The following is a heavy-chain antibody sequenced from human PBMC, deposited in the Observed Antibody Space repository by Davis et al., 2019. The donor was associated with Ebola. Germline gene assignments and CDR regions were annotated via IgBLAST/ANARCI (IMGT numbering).Heavy chain of an antibody. CDR1: GYTFTGYY. D-gene: IGHD4-23*01. J-gene: IGHJ6*02. CDR3: ARGSSVVTKRPYYGMDV. Sequence: ASVKVSCKASGYTFTGYYMHWVRQAPGQGLEWMGWINPNSGGANYAQKFQGWVTMTRDTSISTAYMELSRLRSDDTAVYYCARGSSVVTKRPYYGMDVWGQGTTVTVSS. V-gene: IGHV1-2*04. CDR2: INPNSGGA.